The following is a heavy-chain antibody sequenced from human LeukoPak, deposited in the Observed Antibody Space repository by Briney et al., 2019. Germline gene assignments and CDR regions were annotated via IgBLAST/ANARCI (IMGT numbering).Heavy chain of an antibody. J-gene: IGHJ4*02. Sequence: GGSLTLSCAASGFTFSSYAMSWVRQAPGKGLEWVSAISGSGGSTYYADSVKGRFTISRDNSRNTLYLQMNSLRAEDTAVYYCAKDLRMYYDYVWGSVVLDYWGQGTLVTVSS. CDR3: AKDLRMYYDYVWGSVVLDY. CDR2: ISGSGGST. V-gene: IGHV3-23*01. D-gene: IGHD3-16*01. CDR1: GFTFSSYA.